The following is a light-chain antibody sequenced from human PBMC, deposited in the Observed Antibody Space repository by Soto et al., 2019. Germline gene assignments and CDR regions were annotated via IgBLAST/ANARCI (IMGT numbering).Light chain of an antibody. CDR1: SSDVGGYNY. CDR3: CSYAGSYTLYV. Sequence: QSALTQPRSVSGSPGQSVTISCTGTSSDVGGYNYVSWYQQHPGKAPKLMIYDVSKRPSGVPDRFSGSKSGNTASLTISGLQAEDEAGYYCCSYAGSYTLYVFGSGTKLTVL. J-gene: IGLJ1*01. CDR2: DVS. V-gene: IGLV2-11*01.